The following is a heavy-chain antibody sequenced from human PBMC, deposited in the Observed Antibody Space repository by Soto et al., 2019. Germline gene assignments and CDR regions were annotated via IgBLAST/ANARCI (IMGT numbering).Heavy chain of an antibody. CDR2: IIPIFGTA. CDR1: GGTFSSYA. CDR3: ARVKNTAMATAWYYFDY. D-gene: IGHD5-18*01. Sequence: QVQLVQSGAEVKKPGSSVKVSCKASGGTFSSYAISWVRQAPGQGLEWMGGIIPIFGTANYAQKFQGRVTIPADESTSTAYMELSSLRSEDTAVYYCARVKNTAMATAWYYFDYWGQGTLVTVSS. V-gene: IGHV1-69*12. J-gene: IGHJ4*02.